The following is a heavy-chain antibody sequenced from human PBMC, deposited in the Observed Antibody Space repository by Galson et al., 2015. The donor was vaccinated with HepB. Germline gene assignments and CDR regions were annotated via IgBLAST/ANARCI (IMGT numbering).Heavy chain of an antibody. V-gene: IGHV5-51*01. Sequence: QSGAEVKKPGESLKISCKGSGYSFTSYWIGWVRQMPGKGLEWMGIIYPGDSDTRYSPSFQGQVTTSADKSISTAYLQWSSLKASDTAMYYCARRGFRSRFHYYGSGSYPYYFDYWGQGTLVTVSS. D-gene: IGHD3-10*01. CDR3: ARRGFRSRFHYYGSGSYPYYFDY. CDR1: GYSFTSYW. CDR2: IYPGDSDT. J-gene: IGHJ4*02.